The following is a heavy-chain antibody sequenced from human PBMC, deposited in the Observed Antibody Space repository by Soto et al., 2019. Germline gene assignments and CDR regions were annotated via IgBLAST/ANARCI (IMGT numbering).Heavy chain of an antibody. CDR1: GFTFSSYS. J-gene: IGHJ6*02. V-gene: IGHV3-48*02. CDR2: ISSSSSTI. Sequence: GGSLRLSCAASGFTFSSYSMNWVRQAPGKGLEWVSYISSSSSTIYYADSVKGRFTISRDNAKNSLYLQMNSLRDEDTAVYYCARDRVAHSVLLYYGMDVWGQGTTVTVSS. D-gene: IGHD1-26*01. CDR3: ARDRVAHSVLLYYGMDV.